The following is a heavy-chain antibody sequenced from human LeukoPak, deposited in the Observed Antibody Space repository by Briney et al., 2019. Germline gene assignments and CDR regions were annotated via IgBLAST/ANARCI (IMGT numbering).Heavy chain of an antibody. CDR3: AKDEELSDVFDY. CDR1: GFTFSDYW. V-gene: IGHV3-7*01. CDR2: IKTDGSEK. Sequence: GGSLRLSCAASGFTFSDYWMTWVRQAPGKGLEWLANIKTDGSEKYYVDSVKGRFTISRDNSKNTLYLQMNSLRAEDTAVYYCAKDEELSDVFDYWGQGTLVTVSS. D-gene: IGHD3-16*02. J-gene: IGHJ4*02.